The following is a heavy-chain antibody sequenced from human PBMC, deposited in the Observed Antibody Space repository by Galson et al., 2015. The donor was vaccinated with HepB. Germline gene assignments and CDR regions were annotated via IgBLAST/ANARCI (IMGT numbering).Heavy chain of an antibody. D-gene: IGHD6-19*01. J-gene: IGHJ4*02. CDR3: ARDIAVAGTDGYVAY. CDR1: GGTFSSYT. Sequence: SVKVSCKASGGTFSSYTISWVRQAPGQGLEWMGRIIPILGIANYAQKFQGRVTITADKSTSTAYMELSSLRSEDTAVYYCARDIAVAGTDGYVAYWGQGTLVTVSS. V-gene: IGHV1-69*04. CDR2: IIPILGIA.